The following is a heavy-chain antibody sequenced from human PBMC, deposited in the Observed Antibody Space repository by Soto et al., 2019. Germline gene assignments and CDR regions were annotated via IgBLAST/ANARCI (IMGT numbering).Heavy chain of an antibody. CDR2: INPSGGST. Sequence: QVQLVQSGAEVKKPGASVKVSCKASGYTFTSYYMHWVRQAPGQGLEWMGIINPSGGSTSYAQKFQGRVTMTRDTSMSTVYMELSSLRAEDTAVYYCARGPSALGYCSSTSCYYYYGMDVWGQGTTVTVSS. CDR3: ARGPSALGYCSSTSCYYYYGMDV. V-gene: IGHV1-46*01. J-gene: IGHJ6*02. D-gene: IGHD2-2*03. CDR1: GYTFTSYY.